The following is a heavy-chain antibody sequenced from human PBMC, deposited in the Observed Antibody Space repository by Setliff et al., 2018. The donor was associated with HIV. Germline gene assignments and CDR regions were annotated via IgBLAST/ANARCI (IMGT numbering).Heavy chain of an antibody. CDR1: GGSVSSDY. D-gene: IGHD3-22*01. Sequence: SETLSLTCTVSGGSVSSDYWSWIRQPPGKGLEWIGYIYYSGSTNYNPSLKSRVTISVATSKNQFSLKLNSVTTADTAVYYCARSRTSSGYYGVTGYGMDVWGQGTTVTVSS. CDR3: ARSRTSSGYYGVTGYGMDV. CDR2: IYYSGST. J-gene: IGHJ6*02. V-gene: IGHV4-59*02.